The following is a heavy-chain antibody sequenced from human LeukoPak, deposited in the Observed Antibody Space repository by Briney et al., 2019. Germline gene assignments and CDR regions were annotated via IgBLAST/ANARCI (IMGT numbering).Heavy chain of an antibody. J-gene: IGHJ3*02. CDR2: IYHSGST. D-gene: IGHD5-18*01. CDR3: ARDEATGYSYGRGAFDI. V-gene: IGHV4-30-2*01. CDR1: GGSISSGGYS. Sequence: SETLSLTCAVSGGSISSGGYSWSWIRQPPGKGLEWIGYIYHSGSTYYNPSLKSRVTISVDRSKNQFSLKLSSVTAADTAVYYCARDEATGYSYGRGAFDIWGQGTMVTVSS.